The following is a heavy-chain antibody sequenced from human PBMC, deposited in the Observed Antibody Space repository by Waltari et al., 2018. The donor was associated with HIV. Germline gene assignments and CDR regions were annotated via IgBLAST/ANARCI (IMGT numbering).Heavy chain of an antibody. CDR2: IAYAGTKK. J-gene: IGHJ2*01. CDR1: GFTFSSFG. D-gene: IGHD3-22*01. CDR3: ARDLVASGYYWYLDL. V-gene: IGHV3-30*03. Sequence: QVQLVESGGGVVQPGRSLRLPCAASGFTFSSFGMPWVRQAPGKGLEWVAVIAYAGTKKYYADSVKGRFTISRDNSQNTLYLQMNSLRAEDTAVYFCARDLVASGYYWYLDLWGRGTLVTVSP.